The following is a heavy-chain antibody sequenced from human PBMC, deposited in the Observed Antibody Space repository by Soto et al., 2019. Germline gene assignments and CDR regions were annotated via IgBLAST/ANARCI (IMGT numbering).Heavy chain of an antibody. Sequence: EVQLVESGGGLVQPGGSLRLSCAASGFTFRSYSINWVRQAPGKGLEWVSFISSTSSYKYYADSVKGRFTISRDKPRNKVILQMNSLKDEDSGVYPCAKGGYLVSYNDFDSWGQGTLVTVSS. J-gene: IGHJ4*02. V-gene: IGHV3-21*06. CDR3: AKGGYLVSYNDFDS. CDR1: GFTFRSYS. D-gene: IGHD1-20*01. CDR2: ISSTSSYK.